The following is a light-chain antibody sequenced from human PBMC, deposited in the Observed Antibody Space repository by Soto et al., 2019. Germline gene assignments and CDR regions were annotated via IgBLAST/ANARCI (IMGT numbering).Light chain of an antibody. CDR3: SSYTSSSTLV. CDR1: KNDIGVYDF. CDR2: EVV. Sequence: QSALAQPPSASGSPGQSVTISCTGTKNDIGVYDFVSWYQHHPGKAPRLIIYEVVQRPSGVPDRFSGSKSGNTASLTVSGLQAADEADYYCSSYTSSSTLVFGTGTKVTVL. V-gene: IGLV2-8*01. J-gene: IGLJ1*01.